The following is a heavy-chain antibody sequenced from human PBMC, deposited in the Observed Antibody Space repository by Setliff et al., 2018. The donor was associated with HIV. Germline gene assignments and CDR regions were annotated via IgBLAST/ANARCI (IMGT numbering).Heavy chain of an antibody. V-gene: IGHV1-3*04. D-gene: IGHD3-3*01. CDR3: ARVSEESYSDFWSGYYPFDI. CDR1: GYTFTTDA. Sequence: ASVKVSCKASGYTFTTDAIHWVRQAPGQRLVWMGWINTGSGTTKFSQKFHGRVIIIRDISATTAYMELIRLRSEDTAVYYCARVSEESYSDFWSGYYPFDIWGQGTMVTVSS. J-gene: IGHJ3*02. CDR2: INTGSGTT.